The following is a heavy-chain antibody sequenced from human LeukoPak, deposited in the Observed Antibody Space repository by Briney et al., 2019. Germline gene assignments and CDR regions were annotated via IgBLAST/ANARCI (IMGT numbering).Heavy chain of an antibody. CDR2: ISGISINNI. CDR3: AKDLGDYGDQALDY. CDR1: GFTLCRFG. V-gene: IGHV3-48*01. J-gene: IGHJ4*02. Sequence: PGGSLRLSCAASGFTLCRFGMNWVRQARGKGVEWVSYISGISINNIYDADSVKGRFTISRDNAKNSLYLQMNSLRAEDTAVYYCAKDLGDYGDQALDYWGQGTLVTVSS. D-gene: IGHD4-17*01.